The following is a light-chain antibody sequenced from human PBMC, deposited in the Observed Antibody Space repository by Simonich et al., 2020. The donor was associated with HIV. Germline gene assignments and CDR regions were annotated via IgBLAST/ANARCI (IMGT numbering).Light chain of an antibody. CDR2: DAS. J-gene: IGKJ3*01. Sequence: AIQLTQSPSSLSASVGDRVTITCQTSQDIMSSLAWYQHKPGKTPRVLIYDASRLESGVPSRFSGSGSGTDFTLTISGLQPEDFAVYYCQQYYSTPLTFGPGTKVKI. V-gene: IGKV1-13*02. CDR3: QQYYSTPLT. CDR1: QDIMSS.